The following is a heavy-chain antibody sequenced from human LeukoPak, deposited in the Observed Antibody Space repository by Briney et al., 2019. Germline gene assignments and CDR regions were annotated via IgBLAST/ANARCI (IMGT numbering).Heavy chain of an antibody. CDR3: AGDYSSGWSDVDY. J-gene: IGHJ4*02. V-gene: IGHV3-48*03. D-gene: IGHD6-19*01. Sequence: PGGSLRLSCAASGFTFSSYEMNWVRQAPGKGLEWVSYISSSGSTIYYADSVKGRFTISRDNAKNSLYLQMNSLRAEDTAVYYCAGDYSSGWSDVDYWGQGTLVTVSS. CDR1: GFTFSSYE. CDR2: ISSSGSTI.